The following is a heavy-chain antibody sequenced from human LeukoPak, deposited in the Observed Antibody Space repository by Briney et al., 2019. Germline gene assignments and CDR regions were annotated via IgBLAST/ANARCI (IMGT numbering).Heavy chain of an antibody. CDR1: GLTFSDSW. J-gene: IGHJ6*02. V-gene: IGHV3-7*01. CDR3: ATYTHWVAGDV. D-gene: IGHD3-16*01. CDR2: INQDGSER. Sequence: PGGSLRLSCAASGLTFSDSWRSWVRQAPGKGLEWVANINQDGSERDYVDSVKGRFTISRDNARNSLYLQMSSLRAEDTAVYYCATYTHWVAGDVWGQGTAVTVSS.